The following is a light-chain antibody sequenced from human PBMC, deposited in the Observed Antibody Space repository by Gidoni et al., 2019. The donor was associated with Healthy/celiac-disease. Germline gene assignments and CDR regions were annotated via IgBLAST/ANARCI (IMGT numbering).Light chain of an antibody. Sequence: DIVMTQSPLSLPVTPGEPASISCRSSQSLLHSNGYNYLDWYLQKPGQSPQLLIYLGSNRASGVPDRFSGSGSGTDFTLKISRVEAEDVGVYYCMQALQTPPFTFGPXTKVDIK. J-gene: IGKJ3*01. CDR1: QSLLHSNGYNY. CDR3: MQALQTPPFT. V-gene: IGKV2-28*01. CDR2: LGS.